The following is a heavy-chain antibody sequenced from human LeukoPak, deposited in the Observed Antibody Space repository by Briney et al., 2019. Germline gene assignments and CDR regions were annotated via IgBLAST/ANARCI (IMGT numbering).Heavy chain of an antibody. Sequence: RGESLKISCKGSGYSFTSYRIGWVRQMPGKGLEWMGIIYPGDSDTRYSPSFQGQVTISADKSISTAYLQWSSLKASDTAMYYCARQYYDSSGYSYYFDCWGQGTLVTVSS. J-gene: IGHJ4*02. V-gene: IGHV5-51*01. CDR1: GYSFTSYR. D-gene: IGHD3-22*01. CDR2: IYPGDSDT. CDR3: ARQYYDSSGYSYYFDC.